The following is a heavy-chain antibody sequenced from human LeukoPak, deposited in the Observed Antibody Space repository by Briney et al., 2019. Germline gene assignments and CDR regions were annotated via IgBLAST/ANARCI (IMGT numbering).Heavy chain of an antibody. CDR3: ARVSWRLTNPWYLVS. Sequence: ETLSLTCTVSGGSISSYYWSWIRQPPGKGLEWIGYIYYSGGTNYNPSLKSRVTISVDTSKNQFSLKLSSVTAAATAVYYCARVSWRLTNPWYLVSWGPGTLGSVSS. D-gene: IGHD6-13*01. J-gene: IGHJ4*02. CDR2: IYYSGGT. CDR1: GGSISSYY. V-gene: IGHV4-59*01.